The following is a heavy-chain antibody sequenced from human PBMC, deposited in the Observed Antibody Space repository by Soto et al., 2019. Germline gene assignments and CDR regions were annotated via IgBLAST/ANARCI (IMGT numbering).Heavy chain of an antibody. Sequence: EVQLLESGGRLVLPGGSLRLSCAASGFTFTSSAMNWVRQAPGKGLEWVSGISSRGGLTYYADSVKGRFSISRDNSKNTLYLQMNSLRAEDTAVYYCAKVGFAFDYWGQGTLVTVSS. J-gene: IGHJ4*02. CDR1: GFTFTSSA. CDR3: AKVGFAFDY. V-gene: IGHV3-23*01. CDR2: ISSRGGLT. D-gene: IGHD3-10*01.